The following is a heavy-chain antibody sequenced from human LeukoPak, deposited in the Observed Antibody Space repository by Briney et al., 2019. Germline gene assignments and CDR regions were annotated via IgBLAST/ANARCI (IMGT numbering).Heavy chain of an antibody. J-gene: IGHJ6*02. Sequence: GESLRLSCAASGFTFSSYAMSWVRQAPGKGLEWVSAISGSGGSTYYADSVKGRFTISRDNSKNTLYLQMNSLRAEDTAVYYCAKEYQLSRAYYGMDVWGQGTTVTVSS. CDR1: GFTFSSYA. D-gene: IGHD2-2*01. CDR3: AKEYQLSRAYYGMDV. CDR2: ISGSGGST. V-gene: IGHV3-23*01.